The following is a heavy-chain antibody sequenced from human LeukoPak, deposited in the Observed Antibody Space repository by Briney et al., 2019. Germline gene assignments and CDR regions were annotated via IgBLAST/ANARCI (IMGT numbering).Heavy chain of an antibody. CDR3: ARGRMSTILFDY. CDR1: GYTFTGYY. D-gene: IGHD5-24*01. J-gene: IGHJ4*02. Sequence: GASVKVSFKASGYTFTGYYIHWVRQAPGQGLEWMGWINPNSGGTNYAQKFQGRVTMTRDTSISTAYMELSRLRPNDTAVYYCARGRMSTILFDYWGRGTLVTVSS. CDR2: INPNSGGT. V-gene: IGHV1-2*02.